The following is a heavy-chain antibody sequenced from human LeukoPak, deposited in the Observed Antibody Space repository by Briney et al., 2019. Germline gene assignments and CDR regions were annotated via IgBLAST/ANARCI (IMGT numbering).Heavy chain of an antibody. V-gene: IGHV1-46*01. Sequence: ASVKVSWKASGYTFTDYYMHLVRQAPGQGLELMGLINPDGGNTNYAQNFQGRVTLTRDTSKSKVYMELRSLRSEDRAIYYCVRIRDGYNDAYDIWGQGTVVTVPS. D-gene: IGHD5-24*01. CDR3: VRIRDGYNDAYDI. CDR2: INPDGGNT. J-gene: IGHJ3*02. CDR1: GYTFTDYY.